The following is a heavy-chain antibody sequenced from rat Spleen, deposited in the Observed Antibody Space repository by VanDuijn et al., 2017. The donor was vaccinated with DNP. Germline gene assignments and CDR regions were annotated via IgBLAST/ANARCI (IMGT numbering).Heavy chain of an antibody. Sequence: QVQLKESGPGLVQPSQTLSLTCTVSGFSLTKDGVSWVRQPPGKGLEWIAAISSGGSTYYISTLKSRLTISRDTSKSQVFLKMDSLQTEDTAIYFCTREEPRVLYYFSSLFDYWGQGVMVTVSS. D-gene: IGHD1-2*01. CDR1: GFSLTKDG. V-gene: IGHV2-4*01. CDR3: TREEPRVLYYFSSLFDY. CDR2: ISSGGST. J-gene: IGHJ2*01.